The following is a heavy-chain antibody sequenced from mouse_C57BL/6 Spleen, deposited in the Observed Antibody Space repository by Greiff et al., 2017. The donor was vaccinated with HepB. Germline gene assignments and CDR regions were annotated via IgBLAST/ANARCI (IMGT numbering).Heavy chain of an antibody. CDR1: GYTFTSYG. V-gene: IGHV1-81*01. CDR3: GSRRDYDIDY. J-gene: IGHJ4*01. Sequence: VMLVESGAELARPGASVKLSCKASGYTFTSYGISWVKQRTGQGLEWIGEIYPRSGNTYYNEKFKGKATLTADKSSSTAYMELRSLTSEDSAVYFCGSRRDYDIDYWGQGTSVTVSS. CDR2: IYPRSGNT.